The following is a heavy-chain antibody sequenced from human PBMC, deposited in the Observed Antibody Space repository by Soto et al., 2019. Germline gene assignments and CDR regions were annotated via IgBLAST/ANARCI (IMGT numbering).Heavy chain of an antibody. CDR2: ISGHNGNT. D-gene: IGHD3-22*01. CDR3: VRHRFNYYDDTVYYYFDY. J-gene: IGHJ4*02. CDR1: GYSFTSYG. Sequence: QVQLVQSGAEVKKPGASVKVSCKASGYSFTSYGISWVRQAPGQGPEWMGWISGHNGNTNHPQSLQGRVTMTTDTSRNTAYMELRSLRSDDTAVYYCVRHRFNYYDDTVYYYFDYWGQGTLVTVSS. V-gene: IGHV1-18*04.